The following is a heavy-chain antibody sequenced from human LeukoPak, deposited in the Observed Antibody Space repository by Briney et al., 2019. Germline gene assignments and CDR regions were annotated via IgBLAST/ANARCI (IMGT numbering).Heavy chain of an antibody. CDR1: GYTFTSYD. V-gene: IGHV1-8*01. D-gene: IGHD2-15*01. CDR2: MNPNIGNT. CDR3: ARAPRSPYCSGGSCPNWFDP. Sequence: ASVKVSCKASGYTFTSYDINWVRQATGQGLEWMGWMNPNIGNTGYAQKFQGRVTMTRNTSISTAYMELSSLRSEDTAVYYCARAPRSPYCSGGSCPNWFDPWGQGTLVTVSS. J-gene: IGHJ5*02.